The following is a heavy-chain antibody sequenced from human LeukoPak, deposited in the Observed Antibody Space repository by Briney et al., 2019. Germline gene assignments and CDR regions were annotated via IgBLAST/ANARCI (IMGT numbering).Heavy chain of an antibody. Sequence: GGSLRLSCTASGFTFGDYAMSWFRQAPGKGLEWVGFIRSKAYGGTTEYAASVKGRFTISRDDSKSIAYLRMNSLKTEDTAVYYCTRDAAMIGEDYWGQGTLVTVSS. V-gene: IGHV3-49*03. CDR2: IRSKAYGGTT. CDR1: GFTFGDYA. J-gene: IGHJ4*02. D-gene: IGHD3-22*01. CDR3: TRDAAMIGEDY.